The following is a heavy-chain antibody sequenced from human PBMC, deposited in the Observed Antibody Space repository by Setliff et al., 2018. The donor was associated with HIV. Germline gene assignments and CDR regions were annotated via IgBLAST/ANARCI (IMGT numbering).Heavy chain of an antibody. V-gene: IGHV1-2*02. D-gene: IGHD3-22*01. CDR1: GYPFTDYY. Sequence: ASVKVSCKASGYPFTDYYLHWVRQAPGQGLEWMGWINPKSTDTKFAQQFQGRVTMTRSTSLSTAYMELSRLRSDDTAVYYCARDYYDSSGYIFFPGLPDYRGQGTLVTVSS. J-gene: IGHJ4*02. CDR2: INPKSTDT. CDR3: ARDYYDSSGYIFFPGLPDY.